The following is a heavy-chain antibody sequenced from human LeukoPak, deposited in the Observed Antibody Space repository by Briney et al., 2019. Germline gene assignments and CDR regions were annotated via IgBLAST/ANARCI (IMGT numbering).Heavy chain of an antibody. D-gene: IGHD3-9*01. CDR2: IRYDGSNK. J-gene: IGHJ4*02. Sequence: PGGSLRLSCAASGFTFSTYGMHWVRQAPGKGLEWVAFIRYDGSNKYHADSVKGRFTISRDNSKNTLYLQMNSLRAEDTAVYYCAKGHYYNILTGYSVRRGLDYWGQGTLVIVSS. V-gene: IGHV3-30*02. CDR1: GFTFSTYG. CDR3: AKGHYYNILTGYSVRRGLDY.